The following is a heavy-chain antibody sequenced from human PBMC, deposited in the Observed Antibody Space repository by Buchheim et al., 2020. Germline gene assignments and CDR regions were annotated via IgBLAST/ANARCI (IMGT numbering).Heavy chain of an antibody. CDR2: ISWSSTSV. CDR1: GFTYDDHA. V-gene: IGHV3-9*01. D-gene: IGHD6-19*01. CDR3: AKDIMYTSGWSGFDL. Sequence: EVQLVESGGGLVQPGGSLRLSCAASGFTYDDHAMHWVRQAPGKGLEWVSGISWSSTSVGYAEAVEGRCTISRDNAKNTLYLQMNSLRAEDTAIYYCAKDIMYTSGWSGFDLWGQGT. J-gene: IGHJ4*02.